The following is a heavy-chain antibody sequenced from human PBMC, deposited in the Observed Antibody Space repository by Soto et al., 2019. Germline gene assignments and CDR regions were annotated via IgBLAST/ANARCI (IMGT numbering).Heavy chain of an antibody. CDR2: ISYDGSNK. CDR3: ASESKAYYYYGMVV. Sequence: QVQLVESGGGVVQPGRSLRLSCAASGFTFSSYGMHWVRQAPGKGLEWVAVISYDGSNKYYADSVKGRFTISRDNSKNTLYLQMNSLRAEDTAVYYCASESKAYYYYGMVVWGQGTTVTVSS. CDR1: GFTFSSYG. J-gene: IGHJ6*02. V-gene: IGHV3-30*03. D-gene: IGHD4-4*01.